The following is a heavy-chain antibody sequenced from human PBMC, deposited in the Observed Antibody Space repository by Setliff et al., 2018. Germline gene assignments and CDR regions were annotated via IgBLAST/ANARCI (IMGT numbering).Heavy chain of an antibody. V-gene: IGHV3-48*01. Sequence: GGSLRLSCAASGFTFSSYSMNWVRQAPGKGLEWVSYISSSSSTIYYADPVKGRFTISRDNSKNTLYLQMNSLRAEDTAVYYCVKDRYCSDASCSPDYFDYWGQGTLVTVSS. CDR2: ISSSSSTI. CDR1: GFTFSSYS. D-gene: IGHD2-15*01. J-gene: IGHJ4*02. CDR3: VKDRYCSDASCSPDYFDY.